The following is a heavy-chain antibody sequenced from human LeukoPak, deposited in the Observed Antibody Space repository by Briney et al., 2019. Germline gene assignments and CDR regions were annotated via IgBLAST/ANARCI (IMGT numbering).Heavy chain of an antibody. CDR3: ARYYDFWSGYLHNDAFDI. CDR2: IYYSGST. CDR1: GGSISSYY. D-gene: IGHD3-3*01. J-gene: IGHJ3*02. V-gene: IGHV4-59*08. Sequence: PSETLSLTCTVSGGSISSYYWSWIRQPPGKGLEWIGYIYYSGSTNYNPSLKSRVTISVDTSKNQFSLKLSSVTAADTAVYYCARYYDFWSGYLHNDAFDIWGQGTMVTVSS.